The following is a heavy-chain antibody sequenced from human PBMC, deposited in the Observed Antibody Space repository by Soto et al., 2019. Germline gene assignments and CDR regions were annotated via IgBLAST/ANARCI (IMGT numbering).Heavy chain of an antibody. D-gene: IGHD6-13*01. Sequence: SETLSLTCTVSGGSISSSSYYWGWIRQPPGKGLEWIGSIYYSGSTYYNPSLKSRVTISVDTSKNQFSLKLSSVTAAHTAVYYCARQGQQLVLHYYYYMDVWGKGTTVTVSS. CDR1: GGSISSSSYY. CDR3: ARQGQQLVLHYYYYMDV. J-gene: IGHJ6*03. V-gene: IGHV4-39*01. CDR2: IYYSGST.